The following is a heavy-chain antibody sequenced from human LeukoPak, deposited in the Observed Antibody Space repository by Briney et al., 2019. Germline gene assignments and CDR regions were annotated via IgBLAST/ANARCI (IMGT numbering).Heavy chain of an antibody. CDR3: ARDVFQPPT. J-gene: IGHJ3*01. V-gene: IGHV3-66*01. Sequence: GGSLRLSCAASGFTVTTNYMTWVRQAPGKGLEWVSIIYSGGYTDYADSVKGRFTISRDNSKNTLYLQMNSLRAEDTAVYYCARDVFQPPTWGQGTMVTVSS. D-gene: IGHD2-21*01. CDR1: GFTVTTNY. CDR2: IYSGGYT.